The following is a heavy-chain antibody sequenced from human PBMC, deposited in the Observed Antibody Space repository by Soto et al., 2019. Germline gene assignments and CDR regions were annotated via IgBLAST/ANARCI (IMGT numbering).Heavy chain of an antibody. CDR2: INPYSGGA. CDR1: GYTFTNYF. CDR3: GRFMHYSHSRGSPHSGFDM. V-gene: IGHV1-2*02. D-gene: IGHD3-10*01. Sequence: AAVEVSCKTAGYTFTNYFIHWVRQAPGQGVEWRGWINPYSGGADLSQKIQGRVTMTRDKSISTAYMEVSSLRSDDTAVFYCGRFMHYSHSRGSPHSGFDMWGQGTLVTVS. J-gene: IGHJ3*02.